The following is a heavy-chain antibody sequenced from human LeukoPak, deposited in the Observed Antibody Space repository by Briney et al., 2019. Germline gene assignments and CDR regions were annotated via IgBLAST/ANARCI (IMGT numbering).Heavy chain of an antibody. J-gene: IGHJ6*02. D-gene: IGHD3-3*01. CDR2: ISAYNGNT. Sequence: GASVKVSCKASGYTFTSYGISWVRQAPGQGLEWMGWISAYNGNTNYAQKLQGRVTMTTDTSTSTAYMELRSLRSDDTAVYYCARDRDDFWSGPHAMDVWGQGTTVTVSS. V-gene: IGHV1-18*01. CDR3: ARDRDDFWSGPHAMDV. CDR1: GYTFTSYG.